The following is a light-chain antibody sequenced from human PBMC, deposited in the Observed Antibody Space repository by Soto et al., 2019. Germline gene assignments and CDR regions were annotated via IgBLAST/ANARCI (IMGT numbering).Light chain of an antibody. J-gene: IGKJ3*01. CDR1: QSIRSY. V-gene: IGKV1-39*01. Sequence: DIQMTQSPSSLSASVGDRVTVTCRASQSIRSYLNWYQQKPGKAPKLLIYAASSLQSGGPSRFRGSGSGTDFTLTISSMQPEDFASYYCQQSYSIPFTFGPGNKVDIK. CDR2: AAS. CDR3: QQSYSIPFT.